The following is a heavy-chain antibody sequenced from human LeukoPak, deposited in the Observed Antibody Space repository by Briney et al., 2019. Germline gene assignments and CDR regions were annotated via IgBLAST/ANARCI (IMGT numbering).Heavy chain of an antibody. J-gene: IGHJ4*02. D-gene: IGHD2-2*01. Sequence: ASVKVSCKVSGYTLTELSMHWVRQAPGKGLEWMGGFDPEDGETIYAQKFQGRVTMTGDTSTDTAYMELSSLRSEDTAVYYCARVSEDIVVVPAAQGVGRWLQFFDYWGQGTLVTVSS. CDR1: GYTLTELS. CDR3: ARVSEDIVVVPAAQGVGRWLQFFDY. V-gene: IGHV1-24*01. CDR2: FDPEDGET.